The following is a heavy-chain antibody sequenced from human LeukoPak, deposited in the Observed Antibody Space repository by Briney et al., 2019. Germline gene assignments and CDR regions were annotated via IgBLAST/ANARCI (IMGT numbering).Heavy chain of an antibody. CDR1: GFTFSSYA. J-gene: IGHJ4*02. V-gene: IGHV3-23*01. D-gene: IGHD6-19*01. CDR3: AKESSGGWYFDY. Sequence: GGSLRLSCAASGFTFSSYAMSWVRQVPGKGLEWVSAISGSGGSTYYADSVKGRFTISRDNSKNSLYLQMNSLRAEDTAVYYCAKESSGGWYFDYWGQGTLVTVSS. CDR2: ISGSGGST.